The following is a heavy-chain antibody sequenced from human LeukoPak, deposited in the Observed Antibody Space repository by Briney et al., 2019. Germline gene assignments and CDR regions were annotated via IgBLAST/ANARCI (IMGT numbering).Heavy chain of an antibody. J-gene: IGHJ4*02. V-gene: IGHV1-18*01. D-gene: IGHD3-3*01. CDR2: ISAYNGNT. CDR1: GYTFTSYG. Sequence: GASVKVSCKASGYTFTSYGISWVRQAPGQGLEWMGWISAYNGNTNYAQKLQGRVTMTTDTSTSTAYMELRSLRSDDTAVYYCARVEHYDFWSGYMYYSDYWGQGTLVTVSS. CDR3: ARVEHYDFWSGYMYYSDY.